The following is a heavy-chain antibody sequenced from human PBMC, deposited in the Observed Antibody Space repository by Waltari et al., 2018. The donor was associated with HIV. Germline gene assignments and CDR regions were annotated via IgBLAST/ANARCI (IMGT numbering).Heavy chain of an antibody. V-gene: IGHV3-7*01. Sequence: EVQLVESGGGLVQPGGSLRLSCAASELTFSRDWMRWVRQAPGKGLEWVANIKQDGSDKYYVDSVKGRFTISRDNGKNSLYLQMNSLRAEDTAVYYCASEGYSSGWSRDYWGQGTLVTVSS. CDR2: IKQDGSDK. D-gene: IGHD6-19*01. CDR1: ELTFSRDW. J-gene: IGHJ4*02. CDR3: ASEGYSSGWSRDY.